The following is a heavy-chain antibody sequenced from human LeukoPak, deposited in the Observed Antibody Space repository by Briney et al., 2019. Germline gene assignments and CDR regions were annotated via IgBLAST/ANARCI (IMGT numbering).Heavy chain of an antibody. CDR1: GGSISSGGYY. D-gene: IGHD6-6*01. Sequence: SETLSLTCTVSGGSISSGGYYWSWIRQPPGKGLEWIGYIYHSGSTYYNPSLKSRVTISVDRSKNQFSLKLSSVTAADTAVYYCARCIAARSPFDYWGQGTLVTVSS. V-gene: IGHV4-30-2*01. CDR2: IYHSGST. J-gene: IGHJ4*02. CDR3: ARCIAARSPFDY.